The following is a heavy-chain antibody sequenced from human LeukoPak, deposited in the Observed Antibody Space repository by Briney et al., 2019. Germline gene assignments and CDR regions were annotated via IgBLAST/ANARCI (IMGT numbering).Heavy chain of an antibody. CDR3: ARGAWLQDYYYYGMDV. CDR1: GGSISSYY. CDR2: IYYSGST. D-gene: IGHD5-24*01. J-gene: IGHJ6*02. Sequence: PSETLSLTCTVSGGSISSYYWSWIRQPPGKGLEWIGYIYYSGSTNYNPSLKSRVTISVDTSKNQFSLKLSSVTAADTAVYYCARGAWLQDYYYYGMDVWGQGTTVTVSS. V-gene: IGHV4-59*01.